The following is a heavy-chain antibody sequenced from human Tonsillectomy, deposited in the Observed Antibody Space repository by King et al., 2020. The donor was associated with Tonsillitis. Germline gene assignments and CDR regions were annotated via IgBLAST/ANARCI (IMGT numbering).Heavy chain of an antibody. J-gene: IGHJ3*02. D-gene: IGHD2-2*01. CDR1: GGPISSGGYY. CDR2: IYYSGST. Sequence: QLQESGPGLVKPSQTLSLTCKVSGGPISSGGYYWRWIRQHPGKGLEWIGYIYYSGSTYYNPSLKSRVTISVDTSKNHFSLKLSSVTAADTAVYYCARGLFSSTRADAFYIWGQGTFVAGSS. CDR3: ARGLFSSTRADAFYI. V-gene: IGHV4-31*03.